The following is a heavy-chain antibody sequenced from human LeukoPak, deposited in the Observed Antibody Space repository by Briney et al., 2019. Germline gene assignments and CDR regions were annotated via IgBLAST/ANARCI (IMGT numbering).Heavy chain of an antibody. CDR2: IYYSGST. V-gene: IGHV4-30-4*08. CDR1: GGSISSGDYY. Sequence: PSETLSLTCTVSGGSISSGDYYWSWIRQPPGKGLEWIGYIYYSGSTYYNPSLKSRVTISVDTSKNQFSLKLSSVTAADTAVYYCARGPVVVPAAFVTLDYWGQGTLVTVSS. D-gene: IGHD2-2*01. CDR3: ARGPVVVPAAFVTLDY. J-gene: IGHJ4*02.